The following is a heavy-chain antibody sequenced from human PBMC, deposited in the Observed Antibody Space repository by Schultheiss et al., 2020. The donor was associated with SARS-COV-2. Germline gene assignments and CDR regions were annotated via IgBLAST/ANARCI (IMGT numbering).Heavy chain of an antibody. CDR3: ARDISHYGDYYYYGMDV. J-gene: IGHJ6*04. CDR1: GGSFSGYY. Sequence: SETLSLTCAVYGGSFSGYYWSWIRQPPGKGLEWIGEINHSGSTNYNPSLKSRVTISVDTSKNQFSLKLSSVTAADTAVYYCARDISHYGDYYYYGMDVWGKGTTVTVSS. D-gene: IGHD4-17*01. V-gene: IGHV4-34*01. CDR2: INHSGST.